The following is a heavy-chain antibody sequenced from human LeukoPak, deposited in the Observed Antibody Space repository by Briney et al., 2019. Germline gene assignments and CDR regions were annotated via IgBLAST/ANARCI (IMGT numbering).Heavy chain of an antibody. CDR2: ISWNSGSI. J-gene: IGHJ4*02. V-gene: IGHV3-9*01. Sequence: GRSLRLSCAASGFTFDDYAMHWVRQAPGKGLEWVSGISWNSGSIGYADSVKGRFTISRDNAKNSLYLQMNSLRAEDTALYYCASGWFLDYWGQGTLVTVSS. CDR1: GFTFDDYA. CDR3: ASGWFLDY. D-gene: IGHD6-19*01.